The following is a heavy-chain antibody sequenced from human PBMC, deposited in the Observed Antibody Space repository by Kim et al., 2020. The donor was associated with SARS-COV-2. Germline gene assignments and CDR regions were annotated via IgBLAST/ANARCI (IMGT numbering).Heavy chain of an antibody. D-gene: IGHD1-1*01. CDR1: GFTFSDSA. Sequence: GGSLRLSCGASGFTFSDSAMHWVRRASGKGLEWVGRIRSKVNGYATAYSASVRGRFTISRDDSRNTAYLQMYSLKTEDTAVYYCTRVSGMTLAFWDAFD. J-gene: IGHJ3*02. CDR3: TRVSGMTLAFWDAFD. V-gene: IGHV3-73*01. CDR2: IRSKVNGYAT.